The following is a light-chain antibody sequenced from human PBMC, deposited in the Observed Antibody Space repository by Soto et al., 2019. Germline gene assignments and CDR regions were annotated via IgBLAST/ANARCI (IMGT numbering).Light chain of an antibody. CDR1: QSVGRNY. Sequence: EILLTQSPGTLSLSPGERATLSCRASQSVGRNYLAWYQQKPGQAPRLLIHRISTRATGIPDRFSGSGFATDFTLTISRLEPEDFAVYYCQQYDNAPQTFGQGTKVDI. J-gene: IGKJ1*01. V-gene: IGKV3-20*01. CDR2: RIS. CDR3: QQYDNAPQT.